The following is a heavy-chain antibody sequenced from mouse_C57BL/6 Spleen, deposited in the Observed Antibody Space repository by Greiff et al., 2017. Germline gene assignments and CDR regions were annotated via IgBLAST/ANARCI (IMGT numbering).Heavy chain of an antibody. Sequence: QVQPPQPGTELVKPGASVTLSCKASGYTLTSYWMPWVKQRPGQGLEWIGNINPSNGGTNYNEKFKSKATLTVDKSSSTAYMQLSSLTSEDSAVYSCARQLSPYAMDYWGQGTPVTVSA. CDR3: ARQLSPYAMDY. V-gene: IGHV1-53*01. CDR1: GYTLTSYW. D-gene: IGHD3-2*02. J-gene: IGHJ4*01. CDR2: INPSNGGT.